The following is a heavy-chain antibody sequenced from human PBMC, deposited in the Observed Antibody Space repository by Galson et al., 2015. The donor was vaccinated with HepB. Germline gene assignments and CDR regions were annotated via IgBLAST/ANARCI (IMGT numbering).Heavy chain of an antibody. CDR2: ISYDGSNK. V-gene: IGHV3-30*18. Sequence: SLRLSCAASGFTFSSYGMHWVRQAPGKGLEWVAVISYDGSNKYYADSVKGRFTISRDNSKNTLYLQMNSLRAEDTAVYYCAKLTTVVTHLDYWGQGTLVTVSS. CDR1: GFTFSSYG. CDR3: AKLTTVVTHLDY. D-gene: IGHD4-23*01. J-gene: IGHJ4*02.